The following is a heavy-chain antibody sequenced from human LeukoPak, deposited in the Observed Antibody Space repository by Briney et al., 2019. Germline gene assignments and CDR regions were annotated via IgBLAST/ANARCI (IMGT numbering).Heavy chain of an antibody. D-gene: IGHD3-10*01. CDR3: ASRTDESGFGEFSDY. CDR1: GFTFSSYA. CDR2: ISGSGGST. V-gene: IGHV3-23*01. J-gene: IGHJ4*02. Sequence: PGGSLRLSCAASGFTFSSYAMSWVRQAPGKGLEWVSAISGSGGSTYYADSVKGRFTISRDNSKNTLYLQMNSLRAEDTAVYYCASRTDESGFGEFSDYWGQGTLVTVSS.